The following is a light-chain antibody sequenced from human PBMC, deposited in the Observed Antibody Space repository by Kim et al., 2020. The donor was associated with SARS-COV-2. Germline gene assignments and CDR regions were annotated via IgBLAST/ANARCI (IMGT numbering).Light chain of an antibody. V-gene: IGKV1-39*01. Sequence: ASVGDSVTITCRTSQRISSYVNWYQHKPGKAPKLLIFSAYTLQSGVPSRFSGSGSGTDFTLTISSLQPEDLATYYCQQSQTATYTFGQGTKVDIK. CDR2: SAY. CDR1: QRISSY. J-gene: IGKJ2*01. CDR3: QQSQTATYT.